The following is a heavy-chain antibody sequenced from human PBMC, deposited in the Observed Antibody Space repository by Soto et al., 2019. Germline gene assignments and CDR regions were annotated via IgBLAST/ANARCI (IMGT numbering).Heavy chain of an antibody. V-gene: IGHV3-23*01. CDR1: GFTFSSCA. CDR2: LIDSGGRT. Sequence: EVQLLESGGGLVQPGGSLRLSCAASGFTFSSCAMGWVRQAPGKGLEWVSDLIDSGGRTYYADSVKGRFTISRDNSKSTLYLQMNSLSTEDTALYYCAKGRSYYYYYGVAVWGQGTTVTVSS. J-gene: IGHJ6*02. CDR3: AKGRSYYYYYGVAV.